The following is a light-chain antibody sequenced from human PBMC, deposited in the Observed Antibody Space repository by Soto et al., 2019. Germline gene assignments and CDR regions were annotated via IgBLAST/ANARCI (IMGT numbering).Light chain of an antibody. CDR2: ASS. CDR3: QQSYSTPT. V-gene: IGKV1-39*01. J-gene: IGKJ2*01. Sequence: DIQMTQSPSSLSASVGDRVTITCRTSQSVSIYVNWYQQKPGKAPILLIYASSSLQSGVPSRFSGSGSGTDFTLTISSLEPEDFATYYRQQSYSTPTFGQGTKVDIK. CDR1: QSVSIY.